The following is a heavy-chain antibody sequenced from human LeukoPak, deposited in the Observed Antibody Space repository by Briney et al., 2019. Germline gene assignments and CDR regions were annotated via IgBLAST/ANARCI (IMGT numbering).Heavy chain of an antibody. J-gene: IGHJ4*02. CDR1: GLAFSSYS. CDR2: ISWNSGSI. V-gene: IGHV3-9*01. D-gene: IGHD1-20*01. CDR3: AKDNSPYNWNYFDY. Sequence: GRSLRLSCVASGLAFSSYSMHWVRQAPGKGLEWVSGISWNSGSIGYADSVKGRFTISRDNAKNSLYLQMNSLRAEDTALYYCAKDNSPYNWNYFDYWGQGTLVTVSS.